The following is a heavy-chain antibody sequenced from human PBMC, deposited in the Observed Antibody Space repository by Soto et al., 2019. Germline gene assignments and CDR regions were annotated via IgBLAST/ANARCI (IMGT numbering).Heavy chain of an antibody. J-gene: IGHJ5*02. D-gene: IGHD5-12*01. CDR2: ISLNSGDT. CDR1: GDTFTDSS. Sequence: ASVKVSCKTSGDTFTDSSMHWVRQAPGQGLEWMGWISLNSGDTNYAEKFRGRVTMTRDTSIIAAYMELTRLKSDDTAVYYCARDLGGYDLYGPDTWGQGTLVTVSS. V-gene: IGHV1-2*02. CDR3: ARDLGGYDLYGPDT.